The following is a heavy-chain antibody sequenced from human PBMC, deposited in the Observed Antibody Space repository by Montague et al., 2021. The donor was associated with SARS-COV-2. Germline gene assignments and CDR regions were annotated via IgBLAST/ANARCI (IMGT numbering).Heavy chain of an antibody. CDR1: GGSISSSSHY. V-gene: IGHV4-39*01. J-gene: IGHJ5*02. D-gene: IGHD3-10*01. CDR3: ARLVWFGELSSENWFDP. CDR2: IYYSGST. Sequence: ETLSLTCTVSGGSISSSSHYWGWIRQPPGKGLEWIGSIYYSGSTYYNSSLKSRVTISVDTSKNQFSLKLNSVTTADTAVYYCARLVWFGELSSENWFDPWGQGTLVTVSS.